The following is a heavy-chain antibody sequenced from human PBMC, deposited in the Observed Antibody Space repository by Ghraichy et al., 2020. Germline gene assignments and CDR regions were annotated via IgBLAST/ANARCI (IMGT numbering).Heavy chain of an antibody. CDR2: SYYSGTS. D-gene: IGHD3/OR15-3a*01. CDR3: ARQYDFWSGSPRGYFDL. CDR1: DASISSSSYY. Sequence: SETLSLSCTVSDASISSSSYYWGWIRQPPEKGLEWIGTSYYSGTSYYSPSLKSRVTISVDTSKNQFSLKLSSVTAADTAVYYCARQYDFWSGSPRGYFDLWGRGTLVTVSS. V-gene: IGHV4-39*01. J-gene: IGHJ2*01.